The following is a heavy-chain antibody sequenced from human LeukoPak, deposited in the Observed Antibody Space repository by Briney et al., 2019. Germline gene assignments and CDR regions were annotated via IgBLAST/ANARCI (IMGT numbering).Heavy chain of an antibody. D-gene: IGHD2-8*02. J-gene: IGHJ4*02. CDR2: INSDGTIT. CDR1: GFDFSTYW. V-gene: IGHV3-74*01. CDR3: VQISTG. Sequence: GGSLRLSCAVSGFDFSTYWMNWVRQAPGKGLVWVSRINSDGTITSYADSVQGRFTISRDNTKNTLYLQMNSLKAEDTAVYFCVQISTGWGQGTLVTVSS.